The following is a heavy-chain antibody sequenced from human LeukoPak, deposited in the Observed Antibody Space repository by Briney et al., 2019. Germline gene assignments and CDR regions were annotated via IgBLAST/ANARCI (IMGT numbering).Heavy chain of an antibody. D-gene: IGHD5-24*01. V-gene: IGHV1-3*01. Sequence: GESLKISCKGSGYTFTSYAMHWVRQAPGQRLEWMGWINAGNGNTKYSQKFQGRVTITRDTSASTAYMELSSLRSEDTAVYYCARGGGRDWPFYWGQGTLVTVSS. CDR2: INAGNGNT. CDR3: ARGGGRDWPFY. J-gene: IGHJ4*02. CDR1: GYTFTSYA.